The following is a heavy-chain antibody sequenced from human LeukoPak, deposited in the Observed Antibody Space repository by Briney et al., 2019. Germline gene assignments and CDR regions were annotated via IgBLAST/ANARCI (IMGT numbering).Heavy chain of an antibody. V-gene: IGHV3-49*04. CDR2: IRSKAYGGTT. CDR3: TRNYSNYYFDY. Sequence: GGSLRLSCTTSGFTFGDYTMTWVRQAPGKGLEWVGFIRSKAYGGTTEYAASVKGRFTISRDDSKSIAYLQMNSLKTEDTALYYCTRNYSNYYFDYWGQGTLVTVSS. J-gene: IGHJ4*02. CDR1: GFTFGDYT. D-gene: IGHD4-11*01.